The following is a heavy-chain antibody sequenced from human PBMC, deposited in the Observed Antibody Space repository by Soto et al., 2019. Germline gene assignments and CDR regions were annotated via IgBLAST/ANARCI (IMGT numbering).Heavy chain of an antibody. CDR1: GGSISSGGDY. V-gene: IGHV4-31*03. CDR2: IYYTGGA. CDR3: ARGLTMLRGVMDS. Sequence: QVQLQESGPGLVKASETLSLNCTVSGGSISSGGDYWSWIRQRPGKGLEWIGYIYYTGGAYYNPSLKSRLTLSVDTARSQFFLKLTSVTAADTAVYFCARGLTMLRGVMDSWGQGTLVTVSS. D-gene: IGHD3-10*01. J-gene: IGHJ4*02.